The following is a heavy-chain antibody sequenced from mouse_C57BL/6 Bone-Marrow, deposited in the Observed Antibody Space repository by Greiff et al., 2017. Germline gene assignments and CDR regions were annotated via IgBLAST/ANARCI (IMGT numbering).Heavy chain of an antibody. CDR1: GHTFTSYW. CDR2: IHPSDSDT. CDR3: ALGRRYGNYPFAY. Sequence: VQLQQPGAELVKPGASVKVSCKASGHTFTSYWMHWVKQRPGQGLEWIGRIHPSDSDTNYNQKFKGKATLTVDKSSSTAYMQLSSLTSEDSAVYYCALGRRYGNYPFAYWGQGTLVTVSA. D-gene: IGHD2-10*02. V-gene: IGHV1-74*01. J-gene: IGHJ3*01.